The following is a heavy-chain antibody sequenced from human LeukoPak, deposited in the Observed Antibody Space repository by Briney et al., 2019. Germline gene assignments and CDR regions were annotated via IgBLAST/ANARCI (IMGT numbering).Heavy chain of an antibody. J-gene: IGHJ4*02. CDR1: GGSISSSNW. Sequence: SETLSLTCAVSGGSISSSNWWSWVRQPPGKGLEWIGEIYHSGGTNYNPSLKSRVTISVDTSKNQFSLKLSSVTAADTAVYYCARHGGSSRVWGSYRLFDYWGQGTLVTVSS. CDR2: IYHSGGT. D-gene: IGHD3-16*02. V-gene: IGHV4-4*02. CDR3: ARHGGSSRVWGSYRLFDY.